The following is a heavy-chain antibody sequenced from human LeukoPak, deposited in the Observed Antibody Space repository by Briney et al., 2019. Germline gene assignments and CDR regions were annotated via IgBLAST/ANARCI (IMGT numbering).Heavy chain of an antibody. D-gene: IGHD6-13*01. CDR2: IYYSGST. Sequence: PSETLSLTCTVSGGSISSYYWSWIRQHPGKGLEWIGYIYYSGSTNYNPSLKSRVTISVDTSKNQFSLKLSSVTAADTAVYYCARHGVSAAGSWNWFDPWGQGTLVTVSS. CDR3: ARHGVSAAGSWNWFDP. CDR1: GGSISSYY. J-gene: IGHJ5*02. V-gene: IGHV4-59*08.